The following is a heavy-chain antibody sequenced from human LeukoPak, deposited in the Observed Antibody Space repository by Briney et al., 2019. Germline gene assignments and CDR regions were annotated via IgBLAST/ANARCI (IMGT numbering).Heavy chain of an antibody. J-gene: IGHJ4*02. D-gene: IGHD1-26*01. CDR1: GFTFSSYG. V-gene: IGHV3-30*18. CDR3: AKDYELFVGATTYYFDY. Sequence: GGSLRLSCAASGFTFSSYGMHWVRQAPGKGLEWVAVISYDGSNKYYADSVKGRFTISRDNSKNTLYLQMNSLRAEDTAVYYCAKDYELFVGATTYYFDYWGQGTLVTVSS. CDR2: ISYDGSNK.